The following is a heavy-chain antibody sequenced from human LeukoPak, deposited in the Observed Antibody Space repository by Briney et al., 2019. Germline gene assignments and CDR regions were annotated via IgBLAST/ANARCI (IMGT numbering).Heavy chain of an antibody. CDR2: ISSSSSYI. Sequence: GGSLRLSCAASGFTFSSYSMNWVRQAPGKGLEWVSSISSSSSYIYYADSVKGRFTISRDNAKNSLYLQMNSLRAEDTAVYYCARRVTVTDPFDYWGQGTLVTVSS. CDR1: GFTFSSYS. CDR3: ARRVTVTDPFDY. D-gene: IGHD4-17*01. V-gene: IGHV3-21*01. J-gene: IGHJ4*02.